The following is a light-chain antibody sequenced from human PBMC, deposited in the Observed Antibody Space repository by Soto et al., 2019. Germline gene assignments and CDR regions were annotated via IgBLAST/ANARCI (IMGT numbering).Light chain of an antibody. Sequence: EIVMTQSPATLSVSPGERATLSCRASQSVSSSYLAWYQQKPGQAPRLLIYGASSRATGIPDRFSGSWSGTDFTLTISRLEPEDFAVYYCQQYGSSYTFGQGTKVDIK. CDR2: GAS. V-gene: IGKV3-20*01. CDR3: QQYGSSYT. J-gene: IGKJ2*01. CDR1: QSVSSSY.